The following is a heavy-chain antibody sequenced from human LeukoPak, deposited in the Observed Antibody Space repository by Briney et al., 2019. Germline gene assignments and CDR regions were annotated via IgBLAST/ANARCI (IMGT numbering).Heavy chain of an antibody. CDR1: GFTFSSYG. CDR3: AKDWRYYYDSSGYYFNWFDP. V-gene: IGHV3-30*18. CDR2: ISYDGSNK. D-gene: IGHD3-22*01. J-gene: IGHJ5*02. Sequence: GRSLRLSCAASGFTFSSYGMHWVRQAPGEGLEWVAVISYDGSNKYYADSVKGRFTISRDNSKNTLYLQMNSLRAEDTAVYYCAKDWRYYYDSSGYYFNWFDPWGQGTLVTVSS.